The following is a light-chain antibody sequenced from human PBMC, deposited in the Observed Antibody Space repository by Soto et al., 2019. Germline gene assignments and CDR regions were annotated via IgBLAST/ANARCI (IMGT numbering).Light chain of an antibody. CDR1: SSDVGGYNY. V-gene: IGLV2-8*01. Sequence: QSALTQPPSASGSPGQSVTISCTGTSSDVGGYNYVAWYQHHPGKAPKLMIYEVSKRPSGVPDRFSGSKSGNTASLTVSGLQAEDEADYYCSSYADSNIWVFGGGPKLTVL. CDR3: SSYADSNIWV. J-gene: IGLJ3*02. CDR2: EVS.